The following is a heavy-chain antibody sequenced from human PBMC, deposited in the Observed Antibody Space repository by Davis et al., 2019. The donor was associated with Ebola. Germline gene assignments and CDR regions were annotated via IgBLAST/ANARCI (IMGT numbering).Heavy chain of an antibody. V-gene: IGHV3-11*05. CDR1: GFTFSDYF. J-gene: IGHJ5*02. CDR2: ISGDSTKI. CDR3: TTDWGYFAP. Sequence: PGGSLRLSCAASGFTFSDYFMTWIRQAPGKGLEWISYISGDSTKIKYADSVMGRFTVSRDNAKKSMYLQMSSLKTDDTAVYYCTTDWGYFAPWGQGTLVTVSS. D-gene: IGHD3-16*01.